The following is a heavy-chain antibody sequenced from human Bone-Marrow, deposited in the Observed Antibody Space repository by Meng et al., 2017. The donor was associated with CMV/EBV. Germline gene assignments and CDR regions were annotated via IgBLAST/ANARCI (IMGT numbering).Heavy chain of an antibody. CDR1: GFTFSSHA. J-gene: IGHJ6*02. Sequence: GESLKISCVASGFTFSSHAMNWVRQVPGKGLEWVSSISGSGGSTYYADSVKGRFTISRDNSKNTLYLRMDSLSAEDTGVYYCAKEKYGGAGWGFYHGTDVWGQGTAVTVSS. V-gene: IGHV3-23*01. CDR3: AKEKYGGAGWGFYHGTDV. D-gene: IGHD4-23*01. CDR2: ISGSGGST.